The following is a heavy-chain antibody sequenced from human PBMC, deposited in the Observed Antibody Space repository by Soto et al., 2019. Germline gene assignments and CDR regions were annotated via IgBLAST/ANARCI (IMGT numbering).Heavy chain of an antibody. J-gene: IGHJ4*02. V-gene: IGHV3-23*01. D-gene: IGHD6-6*01. Sequence: EVQLLESGGGLVQPGGSLRLSCAASGFTFSSYAMSWVRQAPGKGLEWVSAISGSGGSTYYADSVKGRFTIYRDNSKKTLYLQMNSLRAEDTAVYYCAKDTFEYSSSYFDYWGQGTLVTVSS. CDR2: ISGSGGST. CDR1: GFTFSSYA. CDR3: AKDTFEYSSSYFDY.